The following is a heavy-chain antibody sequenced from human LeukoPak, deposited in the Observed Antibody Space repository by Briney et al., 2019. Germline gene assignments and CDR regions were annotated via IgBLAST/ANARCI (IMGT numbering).Heavy chain of an antibody. CDR1: GYTFTSYG. Sequence: ASVKVSCKASGYTFTSYGISWVRQAPGQGLEWMGWINPNSGGTNYAQKFQGRVTMTRDTSISTAYMELSRLRSDDTAVYYCARRQWLAFNGMDVWGQGTTVTVSS. CDR3: ARRQWLAFNGMDV. D-gene: IGHD6-19*01. V-gene: IGHV1-2*02. J-gene: IGHJ6*02. CDR2: INPNSGGT.